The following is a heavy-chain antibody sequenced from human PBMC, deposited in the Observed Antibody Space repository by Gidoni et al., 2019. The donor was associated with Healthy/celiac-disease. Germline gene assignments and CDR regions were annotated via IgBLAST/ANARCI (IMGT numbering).Heavy chain of an antibody. CDR3: ARGVHVLRFRSIDY. Sequence: QVQLQESGPGLVKPSETLSLTCTVSGGSVSSGSYYWSWIRQPPGKGLEWIGYIYYSGSTNYNPSLKSRVTISVDTSKNQFSLKLSSVTAADTAVYYCARGVHVLRFRSIDYWGQGTLVTVSS. CDR1: GGSVSSGSYY. J-gene: IGHJ4*02. CDR2: IYYSGST. D-gene: IGHD3-3*01. V-gene: IGHV4-61*01.